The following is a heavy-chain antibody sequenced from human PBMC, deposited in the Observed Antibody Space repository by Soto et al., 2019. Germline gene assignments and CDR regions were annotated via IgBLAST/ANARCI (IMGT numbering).Heavy chain of an antibody. CDR3: VKVGSSSSYYYYYGMDV. CDR2: ISSNGGST. D-gene: IGHD6-6*01. CDR1: GFTFSSYA. J-gene: IGHJ6*02. Sequence: XGSLRLSCSASGFTFSSYAMHWVRQAPGKGLEYVSAISSNGGSTYYADSVKGRFTISRDNSKNTLYLQMSSLRAEDTAVYYCVKVGSSSSYYYYYGMDVWGQGTTATVSS. V-gene: IGHV3-64D*06.